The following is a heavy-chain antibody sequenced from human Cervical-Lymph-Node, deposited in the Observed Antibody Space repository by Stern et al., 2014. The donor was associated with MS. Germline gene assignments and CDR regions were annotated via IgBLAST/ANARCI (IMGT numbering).Heavy chain of an antibody. J-gene: IGHJ6*02. CDR2: IIPLSGKT. Sequence: VQLVQSGAEVKKPGSSVKVSCKASGGTLSRYAISWVRQAPGQGIEWMGGIIPLSGKTNYAQKFQGRIKLLADESTSTAYMELSSLRSEDAAVYYCAGSYSGWDNPFHFYGMDVWGQGTTVTVSS. CDR1: GGTLSRYA. V-gene: IGHV1-69*01. D-gene: IGHD6-19*01. CDR3: AGSYSGWDNPFHFYGMDV.